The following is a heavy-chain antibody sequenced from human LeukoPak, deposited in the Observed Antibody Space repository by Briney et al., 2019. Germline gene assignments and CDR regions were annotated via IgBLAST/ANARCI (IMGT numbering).Heavy chain of an antibody. CDR1: GGSISSSSHY. Sequence: SETLSLTCTVSGGSISSSSHYWSWIRRPPGKGLEWIGYIYYSGSTNYNPSLKSRVTISVDTSKNQFSLKLSSVTAADTAVYYCARGKGLNNWFDPWGQGTLVTVSS. V-gene: IGHV4-61*01. J-gene: IGHJ5*02. CDR3: ARGKGLNNWFDP. D-gene: IGHD3-16*01. CDR2: IYYSGST.